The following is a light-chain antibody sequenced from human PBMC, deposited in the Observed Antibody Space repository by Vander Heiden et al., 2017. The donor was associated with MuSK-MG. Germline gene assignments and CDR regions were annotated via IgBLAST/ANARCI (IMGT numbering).Light chain of an antibody. CDR1: SSDVGGYNY. J-gene: IGLJ3*02. CDR2: DVS. Sequence: QSALTQPASVSGSPGQSITISCTGTSSDVGGYNYVSWYQQHPGKAPKLMIYDVSNRPSGVSNRFSGAKSGNTASLTISGRQAKDEADYYCSSYKSSSTRLVVFGGGTKLTVL. CDR3: SSYKSSSTRLVV. V-gene: IGLV2-14*01.